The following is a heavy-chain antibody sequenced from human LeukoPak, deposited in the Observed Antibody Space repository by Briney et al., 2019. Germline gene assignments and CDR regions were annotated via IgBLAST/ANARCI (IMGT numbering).Heavy chain of an antibody. CDR2: INPKSGGT. Sequence: ATVKVSCKASGYTFTAYYMNWARQAPGQGLEWMGWINPKSGGTNHAQNFQGRVTMTRDTSISTVYMELNSLRSDDTAVYYCARRHTGVDYWGQGTHVTSST. D-gene: IGHD7-27*01. J-gene: IGHJ4*02. CDR3: ARRHTGVDY. V-gene: IGHV1-2*02. CDR1: GYTFTAYY.